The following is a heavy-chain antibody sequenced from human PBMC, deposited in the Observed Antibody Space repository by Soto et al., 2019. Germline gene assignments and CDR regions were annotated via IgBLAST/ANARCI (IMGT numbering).Heavy chain of an antibody. D-gene: IGHD3-9*01. V-gene: IGHV4-4*02. CDR2: IYHSGST. CDR3: ARADYDILTGPLSSYYFDY. Sequence: PSEPLSLTSAASSGSISSSNWWSWVRQPPGKGLEWIGEIYHSGSTNYNPSLKSRVTISVDKSKNQFSLKLSSVTAVDTAVYYCARADYDILTGPLSSYYFDYWGQGTLVTVSS. CDR1: SGSISSSNW. J-gene: IGHJ4*02.